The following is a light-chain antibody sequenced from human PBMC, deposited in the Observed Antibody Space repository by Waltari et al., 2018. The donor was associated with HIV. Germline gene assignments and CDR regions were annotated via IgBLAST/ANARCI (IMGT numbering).Light chain of an antibody. J-gene: IGLJ2*01. CDR1: SGSIDSTY. V-gene: IGLV6-57*04. CDR2: EDN. Sequence: NFMLTQPHSVSESPGKTVTISCTRRSGSIDSTYVQWHQQRPGSAPTSVIYEDNKRPSGVPDRFSGSIDSSSNSASLTIAGLKTEDEADYYCQSYDANTVVFGGGTKLTVL. CDR3: QSYDANTVV.